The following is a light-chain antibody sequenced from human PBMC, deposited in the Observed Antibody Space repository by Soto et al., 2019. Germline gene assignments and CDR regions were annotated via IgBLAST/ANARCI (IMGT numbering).Light chain of an antibody. CDR2: DAS. V-gene: IGKV3-20*01. J-gene: IGKJ2*01. CDR3: QHYGNSLPNT. Sequence: EIVLTQSPGTLSLSPGERATLSCRASQSVRNNYLAWYQQRPGQAPRLLISDASRRAPSIPDRFSGSGSGTDFTLTISRLEPEDFAVYHCQHYGNSLPNTFGQGTKLEIK. CDR1: QSVRNNY.